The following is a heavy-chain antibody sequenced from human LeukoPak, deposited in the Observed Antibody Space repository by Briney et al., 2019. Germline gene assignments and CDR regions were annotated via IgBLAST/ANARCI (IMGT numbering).Heavy chain of an antibody. CDR2: IYNSGIT. D-gene: IGHD4-17*01. Sequence: SETLSLTCTVSGGSFSSYYWSWIRQPAGKGLEWIGRIYNSGITNYNPSLKSRVTMSMDTSMNQFSLKLRSVTAADTAVYYCARDYGDFPAYYFDYWGQGTLVTVSS. V-gene: IGHV4-4*07. CDR3: ARDYGDFPAYYFDY. CDR1: GGSFSSYY. J-gene: IGHJ4*02.